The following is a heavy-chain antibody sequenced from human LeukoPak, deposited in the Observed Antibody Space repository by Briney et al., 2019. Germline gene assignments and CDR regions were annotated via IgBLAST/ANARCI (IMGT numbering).Heavy chain of an antibody. V-gene: IGHV1-2*02. Sequence: GASVKVSCKASVYTFTGYYMHWVRQAPGQGLEWMGWINPNSGGTNYAQKFQGRVTMTRDTSISTAYMELSRLRSDDTAVYYCARGEAIHPGSIAAGGSSYWGQGTLVTVSS. J-gene: IGHJ4*02. CDR1: VYTFTGYY. D-gene: IGHD6-6*01. CDR2: INPNSGGT. CDR3: ARGEAIHPGSIAAGGSSY.